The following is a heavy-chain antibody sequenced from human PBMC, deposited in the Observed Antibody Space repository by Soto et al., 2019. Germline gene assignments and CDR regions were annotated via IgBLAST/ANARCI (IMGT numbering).Heavy chain of an antibody. Sequence: ASVKVSCKASGYTFTSYGISWVRQAPGQGLEWMGWISAYNGNTNYAQKLQGRVTMTTDTSTSTAYMELRSLRSDDTAVYYCARMRVATTYYYYGMDVWGQGTTVTVS. CDR2: ISAYNGNT. CDR1: GYTFTSYG. V-gene: IGHV1-18*01. CDR3: ARMRVATTYYYYGMDV. J-gene: IGHJ6*02. D-gene: IGHD5-12*01.